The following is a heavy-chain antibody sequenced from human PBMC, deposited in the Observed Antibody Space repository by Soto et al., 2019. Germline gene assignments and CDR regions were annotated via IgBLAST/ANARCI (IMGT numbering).Heavy chain of an antibody. D-gene: IGHD4-17*01. CDR1: GFTFNHYA. Sequence: GGSLRLSCTASGFTFNHYAMTWVRQAPGRGLEWVASVSGRGGSKKYADSVKGRFIISRDNSNSTLYLQMDSLGGEDTAVYYCAKDSTVTTYLYFYYYGLDVWGQGTTVTVSS. CDR3: AKDSTVTTYLYFYYYGLDV. J-gene: IGHJ6*01. V-gene: IGHV3-23*01. CDR2: VSGRGGSK.